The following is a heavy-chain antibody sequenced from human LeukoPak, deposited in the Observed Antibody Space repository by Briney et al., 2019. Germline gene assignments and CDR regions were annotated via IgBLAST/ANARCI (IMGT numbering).Heavy chain of an antibody. CDR1: GFTFSSYW. J-gene: IGHJ6*02. CDR3: AREKRVPYYYDSSGFYYYGMDV. D-gene: IGHD3-22*01. CDR2: IKQDGSEK. V-gene: IGHV3-7*01. Sequence: GGSLRLSCAASGFTFSSYWVSWVRQAPGKGLEWVANIKQDGSEKYYVDSVKGRFTISRDNAKNSLYLQMDSLRAEDTAVYYCAREKRVPYYYDSSGFYYYGMDVWGQGTTVTVSS.